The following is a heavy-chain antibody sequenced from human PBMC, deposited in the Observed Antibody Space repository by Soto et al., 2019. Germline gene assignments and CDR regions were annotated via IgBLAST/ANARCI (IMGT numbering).Heavy chain of an antibody. CDR1: GYTFTSYA. J-gene: IGHJ6*02. D-gene: IGHD2-8*01. CDR3: ATGCTNGVCYYYYGMDV. CDR2: INAGNGNT. Sequence: ASVKVSCKASGYTFTSYAMHWVRQAPGQRLEWMGWINAGNGNTKYSQKFQGRVTITRDTSASTAYMELSSLRSGDTAVYYCATGCTNGVCYYYYGMDVWGQGTTVTVSS. V-gene: IGHV1-3*01.